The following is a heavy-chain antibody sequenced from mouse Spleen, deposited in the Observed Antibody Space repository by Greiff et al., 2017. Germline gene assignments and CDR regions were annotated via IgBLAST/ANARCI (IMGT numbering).Heavy chain of an antibody. CDR2: IHPNSGST. V-gene: IGHV1-64*01. D-gene: IGHD2-5*01. CDR3: SYYSNYPPSMDY. Sequence: VKLQQPGAELVKPGASVKLSCKASGYTFTSYWMHWVKQRPGQGLEWIGMIHPNSGSTNYNEKFKSKATLTVDKSSSTAYMQLSSLTSEDSAVYYCSYYSNYPPSMDYWGQGTSVTVSS. CDR1: GYTFTSYW. J-gene: IGHJ4*01.